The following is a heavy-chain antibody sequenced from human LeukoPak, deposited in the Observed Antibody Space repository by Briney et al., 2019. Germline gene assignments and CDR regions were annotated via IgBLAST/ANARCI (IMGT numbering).Heavy chain of an antibody. CDR3: ARVLLSRDGYNYYYYYAMDV. CDR2: IEQEGSQK. V-gene: IGHV3-7*05. J-gene: IGHJ6*02. D-gene: IGHD5-24*01. CDR1: GFTFSSYW. Sequence: GGSLRVSCAASGFTFSSYWMSWVPQAPGKGLEWVANIEQEGSQKYYVDSVRGRFTISRDNAKNSLYLQMNSLRVEDTAVYYCARVLLSRDGYNYYYYYAMDVWGQGTTVTVSS.